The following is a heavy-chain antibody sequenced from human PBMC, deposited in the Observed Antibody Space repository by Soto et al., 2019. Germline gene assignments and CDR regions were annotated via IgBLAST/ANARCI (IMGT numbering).Heavy chain of an antibody. Sequence: QVQLQESGPGLVKPSETLSLTCTVSGGSISSYYWSWIRQPPGKGLEWIGYIYYSGSTNYNPSLKSRVTISVDTSKNQFSLKLSSVTAPDTAVYYCARVGDKDWFDPWGQGTLVTVSS. CDR2: IYYSGST. CDR1: GGSISSYY. CDR3: ARVGDKDWFDP. V-gene: IGHV4-59*01. J-gene: IGHJ5*02.